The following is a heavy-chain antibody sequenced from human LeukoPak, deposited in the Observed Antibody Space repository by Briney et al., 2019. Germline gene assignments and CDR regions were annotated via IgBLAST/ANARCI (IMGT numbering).Heavy chain of an antibody. Sequence: GRSLRLSCAASGFTFSSYGMHWVRQAPGKGLEWVAVIWYDGSDKYYADSVKGRFTISRDNSKNTLYLQMSSLRAEDTAVYYCSIYDSSGSFAYWGQGILVTVSS. CDR3: SIYDSSGSFAY. V-gene: IGHV3-33*01. CDR2: IWYDGSDK. D-gene: IGHD3-22*01. J-gene: IGHJ4*02. CDR1: GFTFSSYG.